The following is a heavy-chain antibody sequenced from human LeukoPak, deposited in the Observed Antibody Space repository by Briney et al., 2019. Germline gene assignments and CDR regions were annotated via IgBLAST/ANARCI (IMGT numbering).Heavy chain of an antibody. Sequence: PGGSLRLSCAASGFTFSSYAMHWVRQAPGKGLEWVAVISYDGSNKYYADSVKGRFTISRDNSKNTLYLQMNSLRAEDTAVYYCARDVGRTSSYYYYYGMDVWGQGTTVTVSS. CDR1: GFTFSSYA. D-gene: IGHD2-2*01. J-gene: IGHJ6*02. CDR2: ISYDGSNK. V-gene: IGHV3-30-3*01. CDR3: ARDVGRTSSYYYYYGMDV.